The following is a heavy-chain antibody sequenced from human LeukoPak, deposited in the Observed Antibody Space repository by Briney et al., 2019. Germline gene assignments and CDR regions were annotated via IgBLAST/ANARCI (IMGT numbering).Heavy chain of an antibody. J-gene: IGHJ5*02. V-gene: IGHV1-8*01. Sequence: ASVKVSCKASGYTFTSYDINWVRQATGQGLEWMGWMNPNTGYTAYARKFQGRVTMTRNTSISTAYMELTSLRSEDTAVYFCARGLSRSNWFDPWGQGPLVTVSS. D-gene: IGHD2-2*01. CDR1: GYTFTSYD. CDR2: MNPNTGYT. CDR3: ARGLSRSNWFDP.